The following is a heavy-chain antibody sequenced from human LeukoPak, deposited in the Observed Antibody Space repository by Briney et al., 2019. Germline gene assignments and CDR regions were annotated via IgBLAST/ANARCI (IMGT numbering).Heavy chain of an antibody. J-gene: IGHJ4*02. V-gene: IGHV1-2*02. CDR3: ARASGPYYDFWSGYYLCDY. CDR2: INPNSGGT. Sequence: GASVKVSCKASGYTFTGYYMHWVRQAPGQGLEWMGWINPNSGGTNYAQKFQGRVTMTRDTSISTAYMELSRLRSDDTAVYYCARASGPYYDFWSGYYLCDYWGQGTLVTVSS. CDR1: GYTFTGYY. D-gene: IGHD3-3*01.